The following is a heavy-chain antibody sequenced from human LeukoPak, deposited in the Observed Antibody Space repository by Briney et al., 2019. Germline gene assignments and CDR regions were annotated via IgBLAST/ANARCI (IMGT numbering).Heavy chain of an antibody. CDR2: IIPIFGTA. J-gene: IGHJ3*02. Sequence: ASVKVSCKASGGTFNSYAISWVRQAPGQGLEWMGGIIPIFGTANYAQKFQGRVTITADESTSTAYMELSSLRSEDTAVYYCAREKISSGTDDAFDIWGQGTMVTVSS. CDR3: AREKISSGTDDAFDI. D-gene: IGHD3-10*01. CDR1: GGTFNSYA. V-gene: IGHV1-69*01.